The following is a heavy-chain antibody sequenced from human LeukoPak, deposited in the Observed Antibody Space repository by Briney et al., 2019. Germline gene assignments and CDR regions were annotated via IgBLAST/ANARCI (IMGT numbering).Heavy chain of an antibody. CDR3: ARVPLYDFWSGYYGTSTVTGEFVN. Sequence: ASVNLSFKASGYTFTGYYMHWVRQAPGQGLEWMGWINPNSGGTNYAQKFQGRVTMTRDTSISTAYMELSRLRSDDTAVYYCARVPLYDFWSGYYGTSTVTGEFVNWG. CDR2: INPNSGGT. D-gene: IGHD3-3*01. CDR1: GYTFTGYY. V-gene: IGHV1-2*02. J-gene: IGHJ4*01.